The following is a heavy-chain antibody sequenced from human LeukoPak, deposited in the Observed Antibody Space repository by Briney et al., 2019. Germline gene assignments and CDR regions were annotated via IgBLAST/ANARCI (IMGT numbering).Heavy chain of an antibody. J-gene: IGHJ4*02. CDR2: ISYDGSNK. Sequence: GGSLRLSCAASGFTFSSYGMHWVRQAPGKGLEWVAVISYDGSNKYYADSVKGRFTISRDNSKNTLYLQMNSLRAEDTAVHYCAKGYYGSGSRDFLDYWGQGTVVTVSS. CDR1: GFTFSSYG. V-gene: IGHV3-30*18. D-gene: IGHD3-10*01. CDR3: AKGYYGSGSRDFLDY.